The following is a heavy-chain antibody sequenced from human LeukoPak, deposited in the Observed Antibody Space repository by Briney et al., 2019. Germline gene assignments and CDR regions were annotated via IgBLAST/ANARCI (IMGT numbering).Heavy chain of an antibody. Sequence: GGSLRLSCAASGFTFSSYWMSWVRQAPGKGLEWVSLISSSSSYIYYADSVKGRFTISRDNAKNSLYLQMNSLRAEDTAVYYCARDASDSSSWGEDYWGQGTLVTVSS. CDR3: ARDASDSSSWGEDY. J-gene: IGHJ4*02. CDR1: GFTFSSYW. CDR2: ISSSSSYI. V-gene: IGHV3-21*01. D-gene: IGHD6-13*01.